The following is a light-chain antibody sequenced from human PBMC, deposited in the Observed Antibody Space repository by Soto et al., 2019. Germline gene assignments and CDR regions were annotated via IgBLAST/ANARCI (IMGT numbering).Light chain of an antibody. CDR3: QQYNRSPWT. CDR1: QTISSW. V-gene: IGKV1-5*03. J-gene: IGKJ1*01. Sequence: DIQMTQSPSTLSASVGDRATITCRASQTISSWLAWYQQKPGRAPKLLIYKASTLESEVPSRFSGSGSGTEFTLTINSLQPDDFATYYCQQYNRSPWTFGQGTKVEIK. CDR2: KAS.